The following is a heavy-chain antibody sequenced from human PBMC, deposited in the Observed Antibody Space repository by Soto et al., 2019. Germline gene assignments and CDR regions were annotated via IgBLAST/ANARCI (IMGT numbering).Heavy chain of an antibody. CDR2: IWYDGSNK. J-gene: IGHJ6*02. Sequence: QVQLVESGGGVVQPGRSLRLSCAASGFTFSSYGMHWVRQAPGKGLEWVAVIWYDGSNKYYADSVKGRFTISRDNSKNTLDLQMNSLRAEDTAVYYCARGGTVTRGYYYGMDVWGQGTTVTVSS. CDR3: ARGGTVTRGYYYGMDV. V-gene: IGHV3-33*01. D-gene: IGHD4-4*01. CDR1: GFTFSSYG.